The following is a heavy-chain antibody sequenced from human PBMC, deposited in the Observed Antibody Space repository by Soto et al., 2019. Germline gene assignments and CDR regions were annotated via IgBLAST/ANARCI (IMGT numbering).Heavy chain of an antibody. Sequence: SETLSLTCAVSGGSISSGGYSWSWIRQPPGKGLEWIGYIYHSGSTYYNPSLKSRVTISVDRSKNQFSLKLSSVTAADTAVYYCARVVGGYSYGYFDYFDYWGRGTLVTSPQ. CDR1: GGSISSGGYS. J-gene: IGHJ4*02. V-gene: IGHV4-30-2*01. D-gene: IGHD5-18*01. CDR3: ARVVGGYSYGYFDYFDY. CDR2: IYHSGST.